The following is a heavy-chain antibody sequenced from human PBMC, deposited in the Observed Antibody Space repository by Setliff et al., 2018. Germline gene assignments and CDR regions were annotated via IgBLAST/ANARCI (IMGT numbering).Heavy chain of an antibody. CDR2: INQGGGEQ. V-gene: IGHV3-7*01. CDR3: ARGRHHDTLSGYIDF. D-gene: IGHD3-9*01. CDR1: GFTFSSLW. J-gene: IGHJ4*02. Sequence: PGGSLRLSCAASGFTFSSLWMAWVRQAPGKGLEWVANINQGGGEQFYVDSVRGRFIISRDNAKNSLYLHMSSLRADGTAVYYCARGRHHDTLSGYIDFLGQGTLVTVSS.